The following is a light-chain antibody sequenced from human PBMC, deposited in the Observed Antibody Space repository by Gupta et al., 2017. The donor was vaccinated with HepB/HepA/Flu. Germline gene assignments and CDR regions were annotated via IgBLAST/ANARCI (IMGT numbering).Light chain of an antibody. V-gene: IGLV7-46*01. CDR3: FPTRVAVRV. J-gene: IGLJ2*01. Sequence: VVVTQEHSLTVYPGGTVTLTCGSNSGPVTSGHYTYRFQQKPGQAPRTLIYDTTKKHSLTPARFSGSLLGGKAALVLTGAQPDDEAEYQCFPTRVAVRVFGGGTRLTVL. CDR1: SGPVTSGHY. CDR2: DTT.